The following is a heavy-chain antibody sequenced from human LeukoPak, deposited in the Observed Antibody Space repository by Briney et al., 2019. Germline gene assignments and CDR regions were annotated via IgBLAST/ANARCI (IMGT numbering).Heavy chain of an antibody. J-gene: IGHJ6*02. CDR1: GFTFSDYT. CDR2: ISTSGKTM. D-gene: IGHD3-10*01. CDR3: ARALFAGAFYGMDV. Sequence: GGSLRLSCAASGFTFSDYTMNWVRQAPGKGLEWVSFISTSGKTMYYADSVKGRFSISRDNAKNTLYLQMNSLRAEDTAVYYCARALFAGAFYGMDVWGQGTTVTISS. V-gene: IGHV3-48*04.